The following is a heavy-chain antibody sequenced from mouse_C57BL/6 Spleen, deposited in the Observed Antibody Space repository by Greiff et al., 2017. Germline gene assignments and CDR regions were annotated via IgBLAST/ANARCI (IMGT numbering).Heavy chain of an antibody. CDR1: GYTFTSYG. CDR2: IYPRSGNT. D-gene: IGHD1-2*01. J-gene: IGHJ2*01. CDR3: ARPTAYYMDY. V-gene: IGHV1-81*01. Sequence: QVQLQQSGAELARPGASVKLSCKASGYTFTSYGISWVKQRTGQGLEWIGEIYPRSGNTYYNEKFKGKATLTADKSSSTAYMELRSLTSEDSAVYFCARPTAYYMDYWGQGTTLTVSS.